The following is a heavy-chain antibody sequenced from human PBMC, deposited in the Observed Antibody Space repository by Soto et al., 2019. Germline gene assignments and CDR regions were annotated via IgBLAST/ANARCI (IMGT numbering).Heavy chain of an antibody. CDR3: ALNYYGLDV. CDR2: SRNEASSYTT. CDR1: GFRFRDFY. Sequence: VQLVESGGGLAQPGGSLRLSCAASGFRFRDFYMDWVRQTPGKGLEWVGRSRNEASSYTTDYAASVKGRFTISRHDLQNSLFLQMNSLETEDTAIYYCALNYYGLDVLGQGTTVTVSS. V-gene: IGHV3-72*01. J-gene: IGHJ6*02.